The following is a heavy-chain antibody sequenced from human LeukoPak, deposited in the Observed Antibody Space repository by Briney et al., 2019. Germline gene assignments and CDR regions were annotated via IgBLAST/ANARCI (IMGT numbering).Heavy chain of an antibody. CDR2: ISYDGSNK. V-gene: IGHV3-30*04. CDR1: GFTFSSYA. J-gene: IGHJ4*02. D-gene: IGHD5-24*01. Sequence: GRSLRLSCAASGFTFSSYAIHWVRQAPGKGLEWVAVISYDGSNKYYADSVKGRFTISRDNSKNTLYLQMNSLRAEDTAVYYCARGVEMATLDYWGQGTLVTVSS. CDR3: ARGVEMATLDY.